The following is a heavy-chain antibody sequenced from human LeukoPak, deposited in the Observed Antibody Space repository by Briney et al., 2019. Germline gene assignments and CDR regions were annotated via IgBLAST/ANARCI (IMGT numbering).Heavy chain of an antibody. CDR3: ARDRLWFGELFGPTGMDV. V-gene: IGHV4-31*03. CDR1: GGSISSGGYY. CDR2: IYYSGST. D-gene: IGHD3-10*01. Sequence: SETLSLTCTVSGGSISSGGYYWSWIRQHPEKGLEWIGYIYYSGSTYYNPSLKSRVTISVDTSKNQFSLKLSSVTAADTAVYYCARDRLWFGELFGPTGMDVWGQGTTVTVSS. J-gene: IGHJ6*02.